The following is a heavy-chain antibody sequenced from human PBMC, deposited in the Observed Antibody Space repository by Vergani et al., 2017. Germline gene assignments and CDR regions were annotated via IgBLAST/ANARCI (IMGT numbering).Heavy chain of an antibody. CDR1: GFSLNTRGVS. Sequence: QITLKESGPTLVKPTQTLTLTCTFSGFSLNTRGVSVAWIRQPPGKALDWLAPIYWNDDQHYSPSLNNRVTITKDTSKNQVVLTMTNMDYVDTGTYYCVYRKTEGGTTGCFYPFYYYFYMDVWGKGTTVTVSS. J-gene: IGHJ6*03. CDR2: IYWNDDQ. V-gene: IGHV2-5*04. D-gene: IGHD1-7*01. CDR3: VYRKTEGGTTGCFYPFYYYFYMDV.